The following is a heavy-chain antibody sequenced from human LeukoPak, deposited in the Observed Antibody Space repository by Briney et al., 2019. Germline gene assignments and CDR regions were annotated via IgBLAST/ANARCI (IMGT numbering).Heavy chain of an antibody. D-gene: IGHD1-26*01. CDR2: IYYSGST. Sequence: PSETLSLTCTVSGGSITSSSHYWGWIRQTPGKGLEWIGSIYYSGSTYYNPSLKSRVTISVDTSKNQFSLKVNSVTAADTAVYYCARHLYSGSYYFWGQGTLVTVSS. J-gene: IGHJ4*02. CDR1: GGSITSSSHY. V-gene: IGHV4-39*01. CDR3: ARHLYSGSYYF.